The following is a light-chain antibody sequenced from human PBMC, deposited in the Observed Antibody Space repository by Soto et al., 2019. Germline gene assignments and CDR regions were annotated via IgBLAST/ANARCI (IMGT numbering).Light chain of an antibody. CDR1: QSVRNNY. J-gene: IGKJ2*01. V-gene: IGKV3-20*01. CDR3: QRDGSSPPHT. Sequence: EIVLTQSPGTLSLSPGEGATLSCRASQSVRNNYLAWYQQKPGQAPRLLISGASSRATGVPDRFSGSGSGTDFTLTISRLESEDFAVYYCQRDGSSPPHTFGQGTRLE. CDR2: GAS.